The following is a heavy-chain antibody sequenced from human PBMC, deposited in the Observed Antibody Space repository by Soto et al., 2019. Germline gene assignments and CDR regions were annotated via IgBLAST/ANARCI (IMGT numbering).Heavy chain of an antibody. V-gene: IGHV4-34*01. D-gene: IGHD6-13*01. Sequence: SETLSLTCAVYGGSFSGYYWSWIRQPPGKGLEWIGEINHSGSTNYNPSLKSRVTISVDTSKNQFSLKLSSVTAADTAVYYCARGHIAAGSLDYVGQGALDTVST. J-gene: IGHJ4*02. CDR1: GGSFSGYY. CDR3: ARGHIAAGSLDY. CDR2: INHSGST.